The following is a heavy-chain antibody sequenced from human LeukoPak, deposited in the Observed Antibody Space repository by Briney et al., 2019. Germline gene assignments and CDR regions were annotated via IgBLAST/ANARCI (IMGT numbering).Heavy chain of an antibody. CDR3: ARGSAAGNFFFDD. CDR2: IFTSGST. D-gene: IGHD6-13*01. Sequence: PSETLSLTCTLSGDSISRGTYYWSWLRQPAGKRLEWLGRIFTSGSTNYNPSFKSRVALLLDMSNNRLSLTLRSVTAADTAVYYCARGSAAGNFFFDDWGRGTVVTVSS. J-gene: IGHJ4*02. V-gene: IGHV4-61*02. CDR1: GDSISRGTYY.